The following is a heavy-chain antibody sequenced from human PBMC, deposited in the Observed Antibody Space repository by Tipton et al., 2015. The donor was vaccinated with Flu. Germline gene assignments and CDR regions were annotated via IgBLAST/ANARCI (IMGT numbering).Heavy chain of an antibody. V-gene: IGHV1-18*04. Sequence: QLVQSGAEVKKPGASVKVSCKASGYTLTSYPISWVRQAPGQGLEWMGWISGYSGNTNYAQRLQGRVTVTTDTSTNTAYMELRSLTSDDTAVYFCARPGGPAAINPFSYFDFWGQGALVAVSS. CDR3: ARPGGPAAINPFSYFDF. CDR2: ISGYSGNT. J-gene: IGHJ4*02. D-gene: IGHD2-2*01. CDR1: GYTLTSYP.